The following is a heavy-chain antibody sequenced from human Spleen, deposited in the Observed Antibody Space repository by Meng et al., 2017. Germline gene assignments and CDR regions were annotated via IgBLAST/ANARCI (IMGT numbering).Heavy chain of an antibody. D-gene: IGHD3-10*01. J-gene: IGHJ6*02. CDR3: ARDKGYYGSGTYNAYMRFYGMDV. CDR1: GYTFTSYY. Sequence: ASVKVSCKASGYTFTSYYMHWVRQAPGQGLEWMGIINPSGGSTNYAQKFRGRVTMTRDTSTSTAHVEMNSLRSDDTAVYYCARDKGYYGSGTYNAYMRFYGMDVWGQGTTVTVSS. V-gene: IGHV1-46*01. CDR2: INPSGGST.